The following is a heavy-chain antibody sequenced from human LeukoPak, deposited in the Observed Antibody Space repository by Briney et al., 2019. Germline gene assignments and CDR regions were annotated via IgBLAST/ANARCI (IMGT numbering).Heavy chain of an antibody. J-gene: IGHJ4*02. CDR1: GGTFSSYA. Sequence: GASVKVSCKASGGTFSSYAISWVRQAPGQGLEWMGGIIPIFGTANYTQKFQGRVTITADESTSTAYMELSSLRSEDTAVYYCASSYYDSSGYYYSLDYWGREPWSPSPQ. D-gene: IGHD3-22*01. CDR2: IIPIFGTA. CDR3: ASSYYDSSGYYYSLDY. V-gene: IGHV1-69*13.